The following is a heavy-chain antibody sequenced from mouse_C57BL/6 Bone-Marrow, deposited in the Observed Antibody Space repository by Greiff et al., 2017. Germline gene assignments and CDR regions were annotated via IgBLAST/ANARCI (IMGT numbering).Heavy chain of an antibody. CDR3: TTVVATSHWYFDV. CDR1: GFNIKDDY. J-gene: IGHJ1*03. D-gene: IGHD1-1*01. V-gene: IGHV14-4*01. Sequence: VQLQQSGAELVRPGASVKLSCTASGFNIKDDYMHWVKQRPEQGLEWIGWIDPENGDTEYASKFQGKATITADTSSNTAYLQLSSLTSGDTAVYYCTTVVATSHWYFDVWGTGTTVTVSS. CDR2: IDPENGDT.